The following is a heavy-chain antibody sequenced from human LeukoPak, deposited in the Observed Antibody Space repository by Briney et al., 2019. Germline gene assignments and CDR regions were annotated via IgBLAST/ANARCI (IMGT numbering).Heavy chain of an antibody. V-gene: IGHV3-23*01. CDR1: GFTFSYYA. CDR2: ISGSGDST. Sequence: GGSLRLSCAASGFTFSYYAMSWVRQAPGEGLEWVSAISGSGDSTYYADSVKGRFTISRDNSKNTLYLQMNSLRVEDTAVYYCAKAIYGPQYYGMDVWGQGTTVTVSS. J-gene: IGHJ6*02. D-gene: IGHD4-17*01. CDR3: AKAIYGPQYYGMDV.